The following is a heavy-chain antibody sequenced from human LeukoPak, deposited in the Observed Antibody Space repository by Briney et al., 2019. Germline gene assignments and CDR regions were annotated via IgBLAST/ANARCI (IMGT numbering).Heavy chain of an antibody. CDR3: ARPYSSGYRGAFDI. D-gene: IGHD6-19*01. Sequence: SETLSLTCTVSGGSISSYYWSWIRQPPGKGLEWIGYIYNSGSTSYNPSLKSRVTISVDTSKNQLSLKLSSVTAADTAVYYCARPYSSGYRGAFDIWGQGTMVTVSS. J-gene: IGHJ3*02. V-gene: IGHV4-59*01. CDR2: IYNSGST. CDR1: GGSISSYY.